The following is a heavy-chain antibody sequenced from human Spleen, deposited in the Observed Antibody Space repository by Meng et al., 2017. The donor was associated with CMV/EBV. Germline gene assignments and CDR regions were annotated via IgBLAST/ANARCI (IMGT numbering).Heavy chain of an antibody. CDR1: GYNFTSYY. D-gene: IGHD3-3*01. Sequence: ASVKVSCKASGYNFTSYYMHWVRQAPGQGLEWMGIINPSGGSTSYAQKFQGRVTMTRDTSTSTVYMELSSLRSEDTAVYYCARAGVRGSGYYDYFDYWGQGTLVTVSS. CDR3: ARAGVRGSGYYDYFDY. J-gene: IGHJ4*02. CDR2: INPSGGST. V-gene: IGHV1-46*01.